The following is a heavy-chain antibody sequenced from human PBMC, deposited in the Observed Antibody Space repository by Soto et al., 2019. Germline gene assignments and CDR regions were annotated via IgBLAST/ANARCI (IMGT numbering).Heavy chain of an antibody. CDR3: AKSRGGTANGLDV. D-gene: IGHD2-15*01. Sequence: EVQLVESGGDLVQPGRSLRLSCAASGFSFGDYGMHWVRQAPGKGLEWVSGISWKSASIGYADSVKGRFTISRDNAQNLLYLQMNSLSAEDTALYHCAKSRGGTANGLDVWGQGTTVTVSS. V-gene: IGHV3-9*01. CDR2: ISWKSASI. CDR1: GFSFGDYG. J-gene: IGHJ6*02.